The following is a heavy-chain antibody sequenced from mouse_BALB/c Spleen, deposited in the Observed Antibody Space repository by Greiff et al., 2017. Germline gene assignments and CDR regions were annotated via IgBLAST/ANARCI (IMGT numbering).Heavy chain of an antibody. V-gene: IGHV5-12-1*01. J-gene: IGHJ2*01. CDR3: ASSFDY. CDR2: ISSGGGST. CDR1: GFTFSSYG. Sequence: EVQLVESGGDLVKPGGSLKLSCAASGFTFSSYGMSWVRQTPEKRLEWVAYISSGGGSTYYPDTVKGRFTISRDNAKNTLYLQMSSLKSEDTAMYYCASSFDYWGQGTTLTVSS.